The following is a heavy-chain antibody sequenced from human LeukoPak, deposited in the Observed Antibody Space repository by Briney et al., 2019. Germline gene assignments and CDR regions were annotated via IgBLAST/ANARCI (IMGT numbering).Heavy chain of an antibody. CDR3: AREHYDILTGLPAY. D-gene: IGHD3-9*01. CDR2: ISSSSSTV. V-gene: IGHV3-48*02. Sequence: GGSLRLSCAASGFTFSDYSMNWVRQAPGKGLEWVSYISSSSSTVYYAGSVKGRFTISRDNAKNSLYLQMNSLRDEDTAVYYCAREHYDILTGLPAYWGQGTLVTISS. J-gene: IGHJ4*02. CDR1: GFTFSDYS.